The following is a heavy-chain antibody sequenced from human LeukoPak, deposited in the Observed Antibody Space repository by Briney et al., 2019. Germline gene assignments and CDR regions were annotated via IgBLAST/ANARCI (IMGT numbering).Heavy chain of an antibody. J-gene: IGHJ4*02. Sequence: GGSLRLSCAASGFTFSSYAMSWVRQAPGKGLEWVSAISGSGGSTYYADSVKGRFTISRDNSKNTLYLQMNSLRAEDTAVYYCAKIQASFYGGKTRNYFDYWGQGTLVTVSS. V-gene: IGHV3-23*01. CDR3: AKIQASFYGGKTRNYFDY. CDR1: GFTFSSYA. CDR2: ISGSGGST. D-gene: IGHD4-23*01.